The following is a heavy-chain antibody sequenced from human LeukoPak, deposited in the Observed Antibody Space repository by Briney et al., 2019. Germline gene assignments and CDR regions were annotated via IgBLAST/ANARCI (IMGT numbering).Heavy chain of an antibody. D-gene: IGHD3-10*01. CDR2: IYYTGKT. J-gene: IGHJ4*02. CDR3: ARSQNYYGSGDY. Sequence: SETLSLTCAVYGGSFSGYYWSWLRQPPGKALEWIGYIYYTGKTYYNPSLEGRVTILVDTSRNHFSVKLSSVTAADTAVYYCARSQNYYGSGDYWSQGTLVTVSS. V-gene: IGHV4-59*01. CDR1: GGSFSGYY.